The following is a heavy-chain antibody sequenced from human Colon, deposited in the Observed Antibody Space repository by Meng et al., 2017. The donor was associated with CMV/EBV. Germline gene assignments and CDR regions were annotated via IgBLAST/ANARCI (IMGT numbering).Heavy chain of an antibody. CDR1: GGSISSDY. D-gene: IGHD3-3*01. CDR3: ARDLGSGYYTGIFDY. V-gene: IGHV4-59*12. J-gene: IGHJ4*02. CDR2: INHSGST. Sequence: GSLRLSCTVSGGSISSDYWSWIRQPPGKGLEWIGYINHSGSTNYNPSLKSRVTISIDKSKNQSSLKLSSVTAADTAVYYCARDLGSGYYTGIFDYWGQGSLVTVSS.